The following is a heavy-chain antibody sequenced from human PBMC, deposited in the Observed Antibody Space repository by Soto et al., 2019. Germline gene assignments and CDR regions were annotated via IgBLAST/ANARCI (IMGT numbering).Heavy chain of an antibody. CDR2: IMPFFGSG. CDR1: RGSFTNYA. J-gene: IGHJ4*02. Sequence: QVYLVQSGAEVKKPGSSVKVSCKADRGSFTNYAFSWMRQAPGQGLEWMGGIMPFFGSGNYAQKFQGRINITADESTSSVYLELTSLRSEDTAVYYCARDRAGYYSHFVYWGQGTLVTVSS. D-gene: IGHD3-22*01. CDR3: ARDRAGYYSHFVY. V-gene: IGHV1-69*01.